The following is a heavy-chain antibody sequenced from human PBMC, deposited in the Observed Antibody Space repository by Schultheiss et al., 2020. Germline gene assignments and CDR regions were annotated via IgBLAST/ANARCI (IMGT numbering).Heavy chain of an antibody. V-gene: IGHV3-9*01. CDR1: GFTFDDYA. CDR3: ARDGPSYYYYGMDV. J-gene: IGHJ6*02. CDR2: ISWNSGSI. Sequence: GGSLRLSCAASGFTFDDYAMHWVRQAPGKGLEWVSGISWNSGSIGYADSVKGRFTISRDNAKNTLYLQMNSLRAEDTAVYYCARDGPSYYYYGMDVWGQGTTVTVSS.